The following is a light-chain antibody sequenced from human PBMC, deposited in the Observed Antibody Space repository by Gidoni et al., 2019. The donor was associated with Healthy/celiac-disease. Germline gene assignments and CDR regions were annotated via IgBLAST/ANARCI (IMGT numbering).Light chain of an antibody. CDR1: QSVSSSY. CDR3: QQYGSSPLT. Sequence: EIVLTHSPDTLSLSPGERATLSCRSSQSVSSSYLAWYQQKPGQAPRLLIYGASSRATGIPDRFSGSGSGTDFTLTISRLEPEDFAVYYCQQYGSSPLTFGGGTKVEIK. V-gene: IGKV3-20*01. J-gene: IGKJ4*01. CDR2: GAS.